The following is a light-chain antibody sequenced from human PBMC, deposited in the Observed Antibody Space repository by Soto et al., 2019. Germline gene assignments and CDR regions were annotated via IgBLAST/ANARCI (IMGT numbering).Light chain of an antibody. CDR1: QSARSS. V-gene: IGKV3-15*01. Sequence: EVVMTQSPATLSVSPGERSTISXRASQSARSSLGWXXQKTGQXTXXLIYDVPIRATGIPARFNGSWSGTEVTLTISSLQSEDVAVYYCQQYNNWPPTFGQGTRLGL. J-gene: IGKJ5*01. CDR2: DVP. CDR3: QQYNNWPPT.